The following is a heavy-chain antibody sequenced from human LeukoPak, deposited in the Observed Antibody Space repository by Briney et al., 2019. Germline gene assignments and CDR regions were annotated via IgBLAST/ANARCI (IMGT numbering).Heavy chain of an antibody. Sequence: GGSLRLSCAASGFTFDNFAMHWVLQAPGKGLDWVALISYDGNNEYYADSVKGRFTVSRDNSKNTLFLQMSGLRAEDTAVYYCASGDSYRSDSSDLPHAFDIWGQGTMVTVSS. CDR3: ASGDSYRSDSSDLPHAFDI. J-gene: IGHJ3*02. CDR2: ISYDGNNE. V-gene: IGHV3-30*04. CDR1: GFTFDNFA. D-gene: IGHD2-21*01.